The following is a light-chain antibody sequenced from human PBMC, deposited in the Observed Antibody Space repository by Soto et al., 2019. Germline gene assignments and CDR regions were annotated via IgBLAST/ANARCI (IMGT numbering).Light chain of an antibody. V-gene: IGKV3-15*01. J-gene: IGKJ5*01. CDR1: QSVSSN. Sequence: EIVMTQSPATPSVSPGERATLSCRASQSVSSNLAWYQQKPGQAPRLLIYGASTRATGILARFSGSGSGTEFTLTISCLKSEDFAVYYCPQYKNWPSFGQGTRLEI. CDR3: PQYKNWPS. CDR2: GAS.